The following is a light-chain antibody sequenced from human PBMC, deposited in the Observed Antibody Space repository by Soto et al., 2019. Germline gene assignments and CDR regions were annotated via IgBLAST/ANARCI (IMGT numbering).Light chain of an antibody. J-gene: IGKJ4*01. V-gene: IGKV3-15*01. CDR1: QNVKTR. CDR2: DAF. CDR3: QQYDEWPLT. Sequence: EKVMTQSPATLSVSPGETATLSCRASQNVKTRLAWYQQKPGQAPRLLIYDAFTRATGIPARFSGSASGTEFTRTISSLQSEDVAVDYGQQYDEWPLTFGGGTKVEIK.